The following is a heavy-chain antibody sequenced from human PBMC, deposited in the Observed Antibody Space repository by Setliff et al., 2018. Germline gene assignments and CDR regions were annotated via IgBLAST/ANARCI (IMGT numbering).Heavy chain of an antibody. D-gene: IGHD2-15*01. Sequence: SETLSLTCAVYGGSFSGYYWSWIRQPPGKGLEWIGEINHSGSTNYNPPLKSRVTISVDTSKNQFSLTLSSVTAADTAMYYCARILGYCSGGSCYVPYWGQGTLVTVSS. CDR2: INHSGST. CDR1: GGSFSGYY. CDR3: ARILGYCSGGSCYVPY. J-gene: IGHJ4*02. V-gene: IGHV4-34*01.